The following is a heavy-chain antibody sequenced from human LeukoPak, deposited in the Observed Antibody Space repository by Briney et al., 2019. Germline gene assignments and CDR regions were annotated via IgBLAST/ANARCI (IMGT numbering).Heavy chain of an antibody. CDR3: ARYSWSASTPGSWFDP. CDR1: GGSVSSYF. D-gene: IGHD2-15*01. J-gene: IGHJ5*02. Sequence: SETLSLTCTVSGGSVSSYFWSWIRQPPGKGLEWIGYIYNNGNNNYNPSLKSRISISVDTSKNQISLKLSSVTAADTALYYCARYSWSASTPGSWFDPWGQGTLVTVSS. CDR2: IYNNGNN. V-gene: IGHV4-59*08.